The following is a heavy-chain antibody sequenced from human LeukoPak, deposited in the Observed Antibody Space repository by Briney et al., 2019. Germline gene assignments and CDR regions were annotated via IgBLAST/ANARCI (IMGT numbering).Heavy chain of an antibody. V-gene: IGHV3-30*04. CDR3: AREGEATKFCSSSSCIPDF. CDR2: ISYDGTNQ. J-gene: IGHJ4*02. Sequence: PGRSLRLSCAASGFTFSRYAFHWVRQAPGKGLEWVAVISYDGTNQYYADSVKGRFTISKDNSKNTLYLQISSLRSEDTAVYYCAREGEATKFCSSSSCIPDFWGQGTLVTVSS. D-gene: IGHD2-2*01. CDR1: GFTFSRYA.